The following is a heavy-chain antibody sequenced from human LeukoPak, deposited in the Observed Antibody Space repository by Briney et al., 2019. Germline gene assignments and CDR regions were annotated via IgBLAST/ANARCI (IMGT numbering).Heavy chain of an antibody. Sequence: GGSLRLSCAASGFTFTNYYMNWVRQAPGKGLEWVSSISGSGDYIFSADSMKGRFTISRDNAKNLLSLQMNSLRAEDTAVYYGARVYGSSWNNDYFDYWGQGTLVTVSS. D-gene: IGHD6-13*01. CDR3: ARVYGSSWNNDYFDY. CDR2: ISGSGDYI. V-gene: IGHV3-21*01. CDR1: GFTFTNYY. J-gene: IGHJ4*02.